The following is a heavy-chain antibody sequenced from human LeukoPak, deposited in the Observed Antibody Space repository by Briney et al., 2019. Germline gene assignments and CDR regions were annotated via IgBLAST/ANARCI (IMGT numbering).Heavy chain of an antibody. D-gene: IGHD6-13*01. CDR3: ARAPIYSSSWPFVY. J-gene: IGHJ4*02. V-gene: IGHV4-31*03. CDR1: GGSISSGGYY. Sequence: SETLSLTCTVSGGSISSGGYYWSWIRQHPGKGLEWIGYIYYSGSTYYNPSLKSRVTVSMDTSKNQFSLKLSSVTAADTAVYYCARAPIYSSSWPFVYWGQGTLVTVSS. CDR2: IYYSGST.